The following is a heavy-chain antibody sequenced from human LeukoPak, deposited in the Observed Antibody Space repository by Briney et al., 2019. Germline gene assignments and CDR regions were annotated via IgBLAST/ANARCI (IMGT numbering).Heavy chain of an antibody. CDR1: GFTFSSYS. J-gene: IGHJ4*02. CDR2: ISSSSSYI. D-gene: IGHD3-22*01. CDR3: APHPDYYDSSGYHV. V-gene: IGHV3-21*01. Sequence: PGGSLRLSCAASGFTFSSYSMNWVRQAPGKGLEGVSSISSSSSYIYYADSVKGRFTISRDNAKNSLYLQMNSLRAEDTAVYYCAPHPDYYDSSGYHVWGQGTLVTVSS.